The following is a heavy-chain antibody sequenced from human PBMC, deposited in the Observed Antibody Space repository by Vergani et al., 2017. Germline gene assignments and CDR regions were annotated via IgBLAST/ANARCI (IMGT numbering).Heavy chain of an antibody. Sequence: VELLESGGGLAQPGGSLRVSCSASGFRFTTYYMSWVRQAPGKGLEWVSVIKSDGRTSYAESVRGRFTISRDTSRNAVYLQMNILRVEDTGVYYCARSEWNGTTCYGRYFDLWGHGILVTVSS. CDR2: IKSDGRT. V-gene: IGHV3-66*02. J-gene: IGHJ4*01. D-gene: IGHD2/OR15-2a*01. CDR1: GFRFTTYY. CDR3: ARSEWNGTTCYGRYFDL.